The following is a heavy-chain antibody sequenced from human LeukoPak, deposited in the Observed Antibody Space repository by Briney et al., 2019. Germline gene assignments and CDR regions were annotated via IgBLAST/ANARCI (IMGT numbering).Heavy chain of an antibody. Sequence: WGALRLSCAASGFTFSSYAMHWVRQAPGKGLEWVAVISYDGSNKYYADSVKGRFTISRDNSKNTLYLQMNSLRAEDTAVYYCARDAAGTFLSGFDYWGQGTLVTVSS. J-gene: IGHJ4*02. CDR3: ARDAAGTFLSGFDY. V-gene: IGHV3-30-3*01. CDR1: GFTFSSYA. CDR2: ISYDGSNK. D-gene: IGHD6-13*01.